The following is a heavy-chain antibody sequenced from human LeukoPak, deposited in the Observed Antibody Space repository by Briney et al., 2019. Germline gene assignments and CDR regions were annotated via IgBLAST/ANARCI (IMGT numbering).Heavy chain of an antibody. D-gene: IGHD6-13*01. Sequence: PGGSLRLSCAASGFTFSSYAMHWVRQAPGKRLEWVAVISYDGSNKYYADSVKGRFTISRDNSKNTLYLQMNSLRAEDTAVYYCARDGTGLDYWGQGTLVTVSS. J-gene: IGHJ4*02. V-gene: IGHV3-30*04. CDR2: ISYDGSNK. CDR3: ARDGTGLDY. CDR1: GFTFSSYA.